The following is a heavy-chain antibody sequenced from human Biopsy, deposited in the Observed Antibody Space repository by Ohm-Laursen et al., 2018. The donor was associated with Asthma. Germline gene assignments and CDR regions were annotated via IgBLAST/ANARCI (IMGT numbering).Heavy chain of an antibody. D-gene: IGHD3-10*01. CDR2: ISVYNGNT. Sequence: GSSVKVACKTSGYTFNSAGITWARQAPGQGLERMGWISVYNGNTKDAQKLQDRVTMITDTSTSTAYMELRSLRSDDTAVYFCARAVDYSHYYGIDVWGQGTTVTVS. CDR1: GYTFNSAG. CDR3: ARAVDYSHYYGIDV. V-gene: IGHV1-18*01. J-gene: IGHJ6*02.